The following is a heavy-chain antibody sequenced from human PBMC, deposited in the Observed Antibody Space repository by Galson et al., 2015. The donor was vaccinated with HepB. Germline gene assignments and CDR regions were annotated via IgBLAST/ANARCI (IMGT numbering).Heavy chain of an antibody. Sequence: SGAEVKKPGESLRISCKGSGYSFTTYWISWVRQTPGKGLEWVGRIDPSDPDTDYSPSFQGHVTLSIDKSISTAFLQWNSLQASDTAMYYCMRHTSTWYTRNFWGQGTLVTVSS. V-gene: IGHV5-10-1*01. CDR1: GYSFTTYW. D-gene: IGHD6-13*01. J-gene: IGHJ4*02. CDR3: MRHTSTWYTRNF. CDR2: IDPSDPDT.